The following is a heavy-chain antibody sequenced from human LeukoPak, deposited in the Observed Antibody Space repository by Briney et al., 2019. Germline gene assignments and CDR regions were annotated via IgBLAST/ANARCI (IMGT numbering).Heavy chain of an antibody. CDR3: AKDTGSGWRGYYLDY. V-gene: IGHV3-33*06. Sequence: PGKSLRLSCATSEFTFSGYGMHWVRQAPGKGLEWVTVIWSDGSNKYYADSVKGRFTISRDNSKNTLYLQMNSLRAEDTAVYYCAKDTGSGWRGYYLDYWGQGTLVTVSS. CDR2: IWSDGSNK. D-gene: IGHD6-19*01. CDR1: EFTFSGYG. J-gene: IGHJ4*02.